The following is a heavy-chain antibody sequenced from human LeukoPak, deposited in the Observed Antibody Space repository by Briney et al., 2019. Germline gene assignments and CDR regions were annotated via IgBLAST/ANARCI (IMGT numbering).Heavy chain of an antibody. CDR1: GGSISSYY. Sequence: SETLSLTCTVSGGSISSYYWSWVRQPPGKGLEWIGYISYSGSTSYNPSLKSRVTISVDTSKNQFSLKLGSVTAADTAMYYCARHRDGMGVWGQGDTVTASS. J-gene: IGHJ6*02. CDR3: ARHRDGMGV. CDR2: ISYSGST. V-gene: IGHV4-59*08.